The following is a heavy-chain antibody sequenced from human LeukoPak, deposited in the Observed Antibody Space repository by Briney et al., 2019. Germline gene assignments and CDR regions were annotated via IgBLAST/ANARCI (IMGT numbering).Heavy chain of an antibody. CDR3: ARGRGDHTRPRFDP. CDR2: IWYDGSNK. V-gene: IGHV3-33*01. J-gene: IGHJ5*02. CDR1: GFTFSSYG. D-gene: IGHD2-21*02. Sequence: GGPLRLSCAASGFTFSSYGMHWVRQAPGKGLEWVAVIWYDGSNKYYADSVEGRFTISRDNSKNTLYLQMNSLRAEDTAVYYCARGRGDHTRPRFDPWGQGTLVTVSS.